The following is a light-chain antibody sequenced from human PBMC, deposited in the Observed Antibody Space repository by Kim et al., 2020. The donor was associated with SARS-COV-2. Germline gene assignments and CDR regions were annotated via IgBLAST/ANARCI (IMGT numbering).Light chain of an antibody. V-gene: IGLV3-19*01. CDR1: SLRSYY. CDR2: GKN. CDR3: NSRDSSGNHLL. Sequence: LGQTVRITCQRDSLRSYYASWYQQKPGQAPVLVIYGKNNRPSGIPDRFSGSSSGNTASLTITGAQAEDEADYYCNSRDSSGNHLLFGGGTQLTVL. J-gene: IGLJ3*02.